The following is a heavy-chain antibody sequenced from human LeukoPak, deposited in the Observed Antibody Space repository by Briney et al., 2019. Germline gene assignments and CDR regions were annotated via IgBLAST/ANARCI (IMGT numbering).Heavy chain of an antibody. CDR2: ITSSSSYI. D-gene: IGHD6-19*01. V-gene: IGHV3-21*01. J-gene: IGHJ5*02. CDR3: AREMLAAVAAQS. CDR1: EFTFSIYS. Sequence: GGSLRLSCAASEFTFSIYSMNWVRQAPGKGLEWISSITSSSSYIYYADSVKGRFTISRDNDKNSLYLQMNSLRAEDTAVYYCAREMLAAVAAQSWGQGTLVTVSS.